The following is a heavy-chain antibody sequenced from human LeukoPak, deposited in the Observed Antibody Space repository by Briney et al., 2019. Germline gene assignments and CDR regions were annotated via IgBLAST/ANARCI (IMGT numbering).Heavy chain of an antibody. V-gene: IGHV3-48*01. CDR1: GFTFSSYN. Sequence: PGGSLRLSCAASGFTFSSYNMKWVRHAPLKGLERVSYFSSSSITIYYADSLKGRFTISRDNAKNSLYLQTNSLRAEDTAVYYCARDLYGSYGYDYWGQGTLVTVSS. CDR3: ARDLYGSYGYDY. CDR2: FSSSSITI. J-gene: IGHJ4*02. D-gene: IGHD5-18*01.